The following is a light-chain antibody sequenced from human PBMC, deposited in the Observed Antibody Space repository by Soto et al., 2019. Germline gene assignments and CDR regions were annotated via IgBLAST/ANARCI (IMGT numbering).Light chain of an antibody. V-gene: IGLV2-14*03. CDR2: DVT. J-gene: IGLJ2*01. CDR3: SSYSGSSTLVV. Sequence: QSALTQPASVSRSPGQSIAISCTGDSSDVGRYNLVSWYQQHPGKAPKLMIYDVTNRPSGVSHRFSGSKSGNTASLTISGLQAEDEADYYCSSYSGSSTLVVFGGGTKLTVL. CDR1: SSDVGRYNL.